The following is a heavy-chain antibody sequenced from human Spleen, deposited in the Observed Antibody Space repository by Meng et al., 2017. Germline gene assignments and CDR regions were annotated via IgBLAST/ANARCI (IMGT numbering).Heavy chain of an antibody. Sequence: ASVKVSCKASGYTFSNYPINWVRRAPGQRLEWMGWTNAANDNTKYSQKFQGRVTMTSDTSTSTVYMELSSLRYEDTAVYYCARPKPSSGSYRDFGMDVWGQGTTVTVSS. CDR2: TNAANDNT. D-gene: IGHD3-10*01. CDR1: GYTFSNYP. J-gene: IGHJ6*02. V-gene: IGHV1-3*01. CDR3: ARPKPSSGSYRDFGMDV.